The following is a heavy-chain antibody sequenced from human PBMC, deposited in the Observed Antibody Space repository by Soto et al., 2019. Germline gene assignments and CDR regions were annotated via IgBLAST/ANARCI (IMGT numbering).Heavy chain of an antibody. D-gene: IGHD2-8*02. Sequence: PSETLSLTCAVSGASIGSGGWWSWVRQPPGKGLEWIAEIFHDGNTNYSPSLKSRVTISVDKSQNQFSLNVCSVTAADTAVYYCARHEGWTGPDQWGQGTLVTSPQ. CDR2: IFHDGNT. V-gene: IGHV4-4*02. J-gene: IGHJ5*02. CDR3: ARHEGWTGPDQ. CDR1: GASIGSGGW.